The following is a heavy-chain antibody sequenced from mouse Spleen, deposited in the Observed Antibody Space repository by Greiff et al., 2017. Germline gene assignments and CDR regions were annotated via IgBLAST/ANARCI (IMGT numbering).Heavy chain of an antibody. J-gene: IGHJ4*01. CDR1: EYEFPSHD. CDR2: INSDGGST. CDR3: ARGDWDGAMDY. Sequence: EVMLAESGGGLVQPGESLKLSCESNEYEFPSHDMSWVRKTPEKRLELVAAINSDGGSTYYPDTMEGRFIISRDNTKKTLYLQMSSLRSEDTALYYCARGDWDGAMDYWGQGTSVTVSS. V-gene: IGHV5-2*01. D-gene: IGHD4-1*01.